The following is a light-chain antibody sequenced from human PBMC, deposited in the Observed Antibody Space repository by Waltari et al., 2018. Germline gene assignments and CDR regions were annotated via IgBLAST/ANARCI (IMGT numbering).Light chain of an antibody. J-gene: IGKJ1*01. CDR3: MQALQTPKT. CDR1: QSLLHSNGYNY. V-gene: IGKV2-28*01. CDR2: LGS. Sequence: DIVMTQFPPSLPVTPGEQASIPCRSSQSLLHSNGYNYLDWYLQKPGQSPQLLIYLGSNRASGVPDRFSGSGSGTDFTLKISRVEAEDVGVYYCMQALQTPKTFGQGTKVEIK.